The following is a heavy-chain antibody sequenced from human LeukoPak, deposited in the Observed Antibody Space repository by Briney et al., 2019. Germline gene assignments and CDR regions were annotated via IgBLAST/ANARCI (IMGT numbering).Heavy chain of an antibody. Sequence: PGGSLRLSCAASGFTVSSNYMSWVRQAPGKGLEWVSVIYSGGSTYYADSVKGRFTISRDNSKNTLYLQMNSLRAEDTAVYYCAKEYYYDSSGYNDYFDYWGQGTLVTVSS. J-gene: IGHJ4*02. CDR3: AKEYYYDSSGYNDYFDY. CDR1: GFTVSSNY. CDR2: IYSGGST. V-gene: IGHV3-53*01. D-gene: IGHD3-22*01.